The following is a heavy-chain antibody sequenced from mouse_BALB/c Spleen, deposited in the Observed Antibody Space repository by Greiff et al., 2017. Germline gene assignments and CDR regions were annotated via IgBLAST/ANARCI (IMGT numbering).Heavy chain of an antibody. CDR2: IDTSDSYT. CDR1: GYTFTDYW. Sequence: VQRVESGAELVMPGASVKMSCKASGYTFTDYWMHWVKQRPGQGLEWIGAIDTSDSYTSYNQKFKGKATLTVDESSSTAYMQLSSLTSEDSAVYYCARRPYRYDSYFDYWGQGTTLTVSS. CDR3: ARRPYRYDSYFDY. V-gene: IGHV1-69*01. D-gene: IGHD2-14*01. J-gene: IGHJ2*01.